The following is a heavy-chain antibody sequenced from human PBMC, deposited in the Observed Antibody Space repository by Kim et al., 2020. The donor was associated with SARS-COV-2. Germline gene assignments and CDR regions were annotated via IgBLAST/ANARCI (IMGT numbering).Heavy chain of an antibody. CDR2: IFGSGSGT. Sequence: GGSLRLSCATSGFTFGHFAMSWVRQAPGKGLEWVSGIFGSGSGTYYADSVKGRLTISRDNSQSTVFLQMNDLRTEDTAVYYCARHLHITTVTFYCYFDLWGRGTLLTVSS. CDR3: ARHLHITTVTFYCYFDL. V-gene: IGHV3-23*01. D-gene: IGHD2-21*01. CDR1: GFTFGHFA. J-gene: IGHJ2*01.